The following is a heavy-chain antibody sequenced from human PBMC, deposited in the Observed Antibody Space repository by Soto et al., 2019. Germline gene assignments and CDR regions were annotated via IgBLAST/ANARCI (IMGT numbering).Heavy chain of an antibody. J-gene: IGHJ6*03. CDR3: ATYSAMVRGTYYYYMDV. D-gene: IGHD3-10*01. CDR1: GYTFTSYG. CDR2: ISAYNGNT. V-gene: IGHV1-18*01. Sequence: QVQLVQSGAEVKKPGASVKVSCKASGYTFTSYGISWVRQAPGQGLEWMGWISAYNGNTNYAQKLQGRVTMTTDTSTSTAYMERRSLRSDDTAVYYCATYSAMVRGTYYYYMDVWGKGTTVTVSS.